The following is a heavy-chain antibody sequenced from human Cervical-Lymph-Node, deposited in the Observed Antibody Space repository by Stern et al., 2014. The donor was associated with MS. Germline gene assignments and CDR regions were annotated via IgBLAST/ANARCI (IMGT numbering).Heavy chain of an antibody. Sequence: VHLVESGGGMVQPGRSLRLSCVASGFTFSNYGMHWVRQAPGKGLEWLAVISYNGNNHFSADSVQVRFTISRDNSKSTLYLQMNSLRTEDTAVYYCAKGKRPVAFRFESWGQGTLVTVSS. D-gene: IGHD6-19*01. J-gene: IGHJ4*02. CDR2: ISYNGNNH. CDR1: GFTFSNYG. V-gene: IGHV3-30*18. CDR3: AKGKRPVAFRFES.